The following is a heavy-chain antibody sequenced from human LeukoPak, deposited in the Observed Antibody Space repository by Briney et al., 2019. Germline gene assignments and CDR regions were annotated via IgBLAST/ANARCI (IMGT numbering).Heavy chain of an antibody. CDR3: GRDPSNYYYYMDV. J-gene: IGHJ6*03. Sequence: AGGSLRLSCAASGFTFSSYSMNWVRQAPGKGLEWVSSISSSSSYIYYADSVKGRFTISRDNAKNSLYLQMNSLRAEDTAVYYCGRDPSNYYYYMDVWGKGTTVTVSS. CDR1: GFTFSSYS. CDR2: ISSSSSYI. D-gene: IGHD4-11*01. V-gene: IGHV3-21*01.